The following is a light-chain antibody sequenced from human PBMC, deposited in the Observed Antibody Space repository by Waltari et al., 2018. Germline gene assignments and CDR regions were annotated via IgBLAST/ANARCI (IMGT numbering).Light chain of an antibody. CDR2: DAS. J-gene: IGKJ1*01. Sequence: EIVLTQSPGTLSLSPGERATLSCRASQSVGRYLAWYQQKPGQAPRLLIYDASSRVTGIPDRFSGGGSGTDFSLTISRLEPEDFAAYHCQHYVSLPVTFGQGTKVEIK. CDR3: QHYVSLPVT. CDR1: QSVGRY. V-gene: IGKV3-20*01.